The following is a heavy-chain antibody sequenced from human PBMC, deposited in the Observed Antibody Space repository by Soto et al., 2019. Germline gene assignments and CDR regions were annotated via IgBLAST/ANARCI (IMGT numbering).Heavy chain of an antibody. D-gene: IGHD3-10*01. Sequence: SETLSLTCAVYGGSFSGYYWSWIRQPPGKGLEWIGEINHSGSTNYNPSLESRVTISVDTSKNQFSLKLSSVTAADTAVYYCARGHYYGSGSYYNVNYYYYMDVWGKGTTVTVSS. CDR2: INHSGST. J-gene: IGHJ6*03. V-gene: IGHV4-34*01. CDR3: ARGHYYGSGSYYNVNYYYYMDV. CDR1: GGSFSGYY.